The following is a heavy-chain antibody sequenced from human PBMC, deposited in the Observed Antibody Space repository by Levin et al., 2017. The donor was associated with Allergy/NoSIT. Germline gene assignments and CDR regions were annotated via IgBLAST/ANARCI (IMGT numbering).Heavy chain of an antibody. CDR2: IDWDDDK. CDR1: GFSLSTSGVR. CDR3: ARMRSELWFDY. Sequence: SGPTLVKPTQTLTLTCTFSGFSLSTSGVRVSWIRQPPGKALEWLARIDWDDDKFYSTSLKTRLTISKDTSSNQVVLTMTNMDPVDTATYYCARMRSELWFDYWGQGTLVTVSS. V-gene: IGHV2-70*04. J-gene: IGHJ4*02. D-gene: IGHD3-16*01.